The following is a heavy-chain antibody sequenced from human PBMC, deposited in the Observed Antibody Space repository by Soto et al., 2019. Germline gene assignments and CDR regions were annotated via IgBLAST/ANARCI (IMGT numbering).Heavy chain of an antibody. J-gene: IGHJ3*02. D-gene: IGHD2-2*01. CDR2: IYYSGST. Sequence: SETLSLTCTVSGGSISSYYWSWIRQPPGKGLEWIGYIYYSGSTNYNPSLKSRVTISVDTSKNQFSLKLSSVTAADTAVYYCARHPLSSHAFDIWGQGTMVTVSS. CDR3: ARHPLSSHAFDI. V-gene: IGHV4-59*08. CDR1: GGSISSYY.